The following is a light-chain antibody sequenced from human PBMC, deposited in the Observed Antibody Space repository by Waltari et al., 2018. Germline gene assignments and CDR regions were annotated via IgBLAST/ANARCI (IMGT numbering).Light chain of an antibody. J-gene: IGLJ2*01. CDR1: SLRTYY. Sequence: SSELTQDPAVSVALGQTVRITCQGDSLRTYYVSWFLQKPGQAPALVIYGKNNRPSGIPDRFSASSSGSTACLTIIGAQAEDEADYYCHSRDSSGDVLIGGGTKLTVV. V-gene: IGLV3-19*01. CDR2: GKN. CDR3: HSRDSSGDVL.